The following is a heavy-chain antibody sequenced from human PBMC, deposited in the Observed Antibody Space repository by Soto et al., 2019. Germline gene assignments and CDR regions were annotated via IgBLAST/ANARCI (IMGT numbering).Heavy chain of an antibody. D-gene: IGHD3-9*01. V-gene: IGHV1-69*12. Sequence: QVQLVQSGAEVKKPGSSVKVSCKASGGTFSNSAISWVRQAPGQGLEWMGGIIPIFRTPDYEQKFQGRVTITADESTITGYMELSSLRSEETALYHCARDKDRLQLGGNYNFARVVCGKGTTVTGAS. CDR2: IIPIFRTP. CDR3: ARDKDRLQLGGNYNFARVV. J-gene: IGHJ6*04. CDR1: GGTFSNSA.